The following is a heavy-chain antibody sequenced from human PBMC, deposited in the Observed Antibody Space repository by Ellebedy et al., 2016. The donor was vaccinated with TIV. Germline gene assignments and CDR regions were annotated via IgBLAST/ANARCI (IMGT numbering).Heavy chain of an antibody. J-gene: IGHJ6*02. CDR3: AREQSSDYGMDV. CDR1: GDSVSSSSYY. V-gene: IGHV4-39*01. D-gene: IGHD6-19*01. Sequence: MPSETLSPTCTVSGDSVSSSSYYWGWIRQPPGKGLEWIGAIYYTGHTYYNPSLKSRVILSVDTSKNQFSLKLRSVTAADTAVYFCAREQSSDYGMDVWGLGTTVTVSS. CDR2: IYYTGHT.